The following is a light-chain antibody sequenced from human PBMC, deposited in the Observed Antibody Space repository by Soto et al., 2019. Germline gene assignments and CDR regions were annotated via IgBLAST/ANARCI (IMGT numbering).Light chain of an antibody. Sequence: EVELTQSPDILSVSPGETATLSCRASQSVRSNLAWYQQKPGQAPSLLIYGASTRATGIPARFSGSGSGREFTLPISSLQSEDFGLYYCQQYNIWPPLTFGGGTKVEIK. J-gene: IGKJ4*01. CDR3: QQYNIWPPLT. V-gene: IGKV3-15*01. CDR1: QSVRSN. CDR2: GAS.